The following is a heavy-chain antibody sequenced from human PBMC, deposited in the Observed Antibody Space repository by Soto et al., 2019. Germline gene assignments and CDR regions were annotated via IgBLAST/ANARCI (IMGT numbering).Heavy chain of an antibody. Sequence: QVQLVESGGGLVKPGGSLRLSCVASGLTFSDCYMNWIRQAPGKGLGWVSYISSSGSSINYAGSVKGRFTISRDNAKNSLYPQMNSLRAEDTAMYYCARVRFGEWGYAMDVWGQGTTVTVSS. CDR1: GLTFSDCY. J-gene: IGHJ6*02. D-gene: IGHD3-10*01. V-gene: IGHV3-11*01. CDR2: ISSSGSSI. CDR3: ARVRFGEWGYAMDV.